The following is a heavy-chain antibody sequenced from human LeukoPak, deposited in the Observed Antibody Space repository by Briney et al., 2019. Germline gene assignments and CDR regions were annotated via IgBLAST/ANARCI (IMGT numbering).Heavy chain of an antibody. D-gene: IGHD3-22*01. CDR2: IYYSGSA. Sequence: SETLSLTCTVSGGSISSGDYFWSWIRQPPGKGLEWIGYIYYSGSAYYNPSLKSRVTISVDTSKNQFSLKLSPVTAADTAVYYCARDPHYHDRSGTFVWGQGTMVTVSS. CDR1: GGSISSGDYF. V-gene: IGHV4-30-4*08. J-gene: IGHJ3*01. CDR3: ARDPHYHDRSGTFV.